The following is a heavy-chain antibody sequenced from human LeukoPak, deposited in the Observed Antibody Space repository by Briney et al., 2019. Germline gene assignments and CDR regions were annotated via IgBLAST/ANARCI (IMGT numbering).Heavy chain of an antibody. J-gene: IGHJ4*02. CDR3: AKVIPWDSTHAKEEEDY. V-gene: IGHV1-8*01. D-gene: IGHD2/OR15-2a*01. Sequence: GASVKVSCKASGYTFTSYDINWVRQATGQGLEWMGWMNPNTGNTGYAQKFQGRVTMTRNTSIRTAYMELSSLRAEDTALYYCAKVIPWDSTHAKEEEDYWGQGTLVTVSS. CDR1: GYTFTSYD. CDR2: MNPNTGNT.